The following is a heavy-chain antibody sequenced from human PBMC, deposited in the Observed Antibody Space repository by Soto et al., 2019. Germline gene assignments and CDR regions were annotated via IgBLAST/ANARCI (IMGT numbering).Heavy chain of an antibody. CDR2: FSAGGRA. Sequence: PGGSLRLSCEASGFSFSNYALSWGRQAPGKGLEWVSTFSAGGRAYYADSVKGRFTIAKDFSKNTLHLQTNSLRAEDTAVYFCAKESMPEHYGDTLFDHWGQGTRVTVSS. V-gene: IGHV3-23*01. D-gene: IGHD4-17*01. CDR3: AKESMPEHYGDTLFDH. J-gene: IGHJ4*02. CDR1: GFSFSNYA.